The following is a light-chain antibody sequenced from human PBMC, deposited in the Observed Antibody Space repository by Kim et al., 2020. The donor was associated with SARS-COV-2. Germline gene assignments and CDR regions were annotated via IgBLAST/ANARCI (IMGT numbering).Light chain of an antibody. V-gene: IGKV3-15*01. CDR2: DAS. CDR3: QQYNNWPPWT. Sequence: SAGERATLSCRASQSISSYLAWYQQKPGQAPRLLIYDASTRETGIPARFSGSGSGTEFTLTISSLQSEDFAVYYCQQYNNWPPWTFGQGTKVDIK. CDR1: QSISSY. J-gene: IGKJ1*01.